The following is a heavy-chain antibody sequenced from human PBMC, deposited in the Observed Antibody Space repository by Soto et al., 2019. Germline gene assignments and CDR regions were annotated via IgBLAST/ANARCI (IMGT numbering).Heavy chain of an antibody. J-gene: IGHJ4*02. CDR2: ISGSGGST. CDR3: AKAVSHVRAAGIDY. CDR1: GFTFSSYA. Sequence: GGSLRLSCAASGFTFSSYAMSWVRQAPGKGLEWVSAISGSGGSTYYADSVKGRFTISRDNSKNTLYLQMNSLRAEDTAVYYCAKAVSHVRAAGIDYWGQGTLVTVSS. V-gene: IGHV3-23*01. D-gene: IGHD6-13*01.